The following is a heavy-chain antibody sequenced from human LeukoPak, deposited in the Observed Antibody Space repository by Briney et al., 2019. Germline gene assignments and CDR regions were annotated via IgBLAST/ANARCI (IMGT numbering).Heavy chain of an antibody. Sequence: GGSLRLSCAASGFTFSSYGMHWVRQAPGKGLEWVAVISYDGSNKKYADSVKGRFTISRDNSKNTLYLQMNSLRAEDTAVYYCAKVEDDFGEQHRGQGTLVTVSS. CDR1: GFTFSSYG. D-gene: IGHD1-1*01. CDR2: ISYDGSNK. V-gene: IGHV3-30*18. CDR3: AKVEDDFGEQH. J-gene: IGHJ1*01.